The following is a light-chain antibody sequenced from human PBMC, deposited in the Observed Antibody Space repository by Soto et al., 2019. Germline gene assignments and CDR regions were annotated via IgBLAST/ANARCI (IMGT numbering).Light chain of an antibody. Sequence: AIQLTQSPSSLSASVGDRVTITCRASQGISSALAWYQQKPGKAPKLLIYDATSLESGVPSRFSGSGSGTDFTLTISCLQPEDFASYYCQQFNSYPLFGQGTRLEIK. CDR2: DAT. CDR1: QGISSA. J-gene: IGKJ5*01. CDR3: QQFNSYPL. V-gene: IGKV1-13*02.